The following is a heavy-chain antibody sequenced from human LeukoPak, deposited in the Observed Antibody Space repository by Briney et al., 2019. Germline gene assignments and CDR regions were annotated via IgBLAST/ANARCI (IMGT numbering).Heavy chain of an antibody. V-gene: IGHV3-66*01. D-gene: IGHD3-22*01. CDR3: ARDRSYYDSAFDY. CDR2: LYSAGST. J-gene: IGHJ4*02. Sequence: HPGGSLRLSCAASGFTFSNAWMSWVRQAPGKGLEWVSVLYSAGSTYYADSVKGRFTISRDNSKNTLYLQMNSLRAEDTAVYYCARDRSYYDSAFDYWGQGTLVTVSS. CDR1: GFTFSNAW.